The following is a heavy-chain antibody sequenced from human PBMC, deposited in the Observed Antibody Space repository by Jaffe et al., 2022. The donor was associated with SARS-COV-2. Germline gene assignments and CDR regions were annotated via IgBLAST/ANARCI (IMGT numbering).Heavy chain of an antibody. CDR1: GFTFSSYG. J-gene: IGHJ4*02. D-gene: IGHD5-18*01. V-gene: IGHV3-30*18. Sequence: QVQLVESGGGVVQPGRSLRLSCAASGFTFSSYGMHWVRQAPGKGLEWVAVISYDGSNKYYADSVKGRFTISRDNSKNTLYLQMNSLRAEDTAVYYCAKDGGYSYGKAADYWGQGTLVTVSS. CDR3: AKDGGYSYGKAADY. CDR2: ISYDGSNK.